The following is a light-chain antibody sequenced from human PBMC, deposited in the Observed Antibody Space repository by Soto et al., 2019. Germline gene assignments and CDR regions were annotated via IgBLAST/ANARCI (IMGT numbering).Light chain of an antibody. V-gene: IGKV3-11*01. Sequence: EIVLTQSPATLSLSPGERATLSCRASQSVSSYLAWYQQKPGQAPSLLIYDASNRATGISARFSGSGSGTDFTLTIGSLEPEDFAVYYCQQRSNWPLTFGGGTKVEIK. CDR1: QSVSSY. CDR2: DAS. J-gene: IGKJ4*01. CDR3: QQRSNWPLT.